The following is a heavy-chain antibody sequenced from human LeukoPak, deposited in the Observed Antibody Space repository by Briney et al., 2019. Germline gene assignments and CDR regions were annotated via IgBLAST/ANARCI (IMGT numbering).Heavy chain of an antibody. CDR1: DGSVSSGSYY. Sequence: PSETLSLTCTVSDGSVSSGSYYWSWTRQPPGKGLEWIGYIHYSGSTNYNPSLKSRVTISLDTSKKQFFLRLSSVTAADTAVYYCAMYDSFFDYCGQGTLVTVSS. V-gene: IGHV4-61*01. CDR2: IHYSGST. D-gene: IGHD1-1*01. CDR3: AMYDSFFDY. J-gene: IGHJ4*02.